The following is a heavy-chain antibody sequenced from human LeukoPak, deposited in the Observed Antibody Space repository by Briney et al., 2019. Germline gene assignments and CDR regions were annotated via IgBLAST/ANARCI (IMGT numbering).Heavy chain of an antibody. CDR1: GGSFSGYY. CDR2: INHSGST. Sequence: PSETLSLTCAVYGGSFSGYYWSWIRQPPGKGLEWIGEINHSGSTNYNPSLKSRVTISVDTSKNQFSLKLSSVTAADTAVYYCARDLLRWVGYGMDVWGQGTTVTVSS. CDR3: ARDLLRWVGYGMDV. J-gene: IGHJ6*02. V-gene: IGHV4-34*01. D-gene: IGHD4-23*01.